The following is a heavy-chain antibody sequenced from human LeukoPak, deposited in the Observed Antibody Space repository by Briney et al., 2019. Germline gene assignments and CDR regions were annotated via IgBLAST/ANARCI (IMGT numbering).Heavy chain of an antibody. CDR1: GYTFTSYD. J-gene: IGHJ5*02. V-gene: IGHV1-8*01. D-gene: IGHD3-10*01. CDR2: TNPNSANT. Sequence: ASVKVSCKASGYTFTSYDITWGRQATGQGLEWMGWTNPNSANTGYAQKFQGRVTLTMNTSISTAYMELNSLSSEATAVYYCTRGYCGSGRGCDPWGQGTLVTVSS. CDR3: TRGYCGSGRGCDP.